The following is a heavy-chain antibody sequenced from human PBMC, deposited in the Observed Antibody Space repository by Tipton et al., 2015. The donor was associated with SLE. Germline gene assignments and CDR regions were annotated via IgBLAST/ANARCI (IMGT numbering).Heavy chain of an antibody. CDR3: ARGRVRGSGGDY. CDR2: INHSGST. V-gene: IGHV4-39*07. J-gene: IGHJ4*02. D-gene: IGHD1-26*01. CDR1: GGSISSSSYY. Sequence: TLSLTCTVSGGSISSSSYYWGWIRQPPGRGLEWIGEINHSGSTNYNPSLKSRVTISVDTSKNQFSLKLTSVTAADTAVYYCARGRVRGSGGDYWGQGTLVTVSS.